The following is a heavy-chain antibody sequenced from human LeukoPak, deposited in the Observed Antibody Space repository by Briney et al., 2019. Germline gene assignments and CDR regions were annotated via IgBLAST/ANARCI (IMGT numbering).Heavy chain of an antibody. CDR2: INHSGST. V-gene: IGHV4-34*01. D-gene: IGHD3-9*01. CDR3: AGAKGMTGSYFDS. Sequence: SETLSLTCAVYGGSVSGDYCSWIRQPPGKGLEWIGEINHSGSTNYNPSLKSRVTISVDTSKNQFSLKLTSVTAADTAVYYCAGAKGMTGSYFDSWGQGTLVTVSS. CDR1: GGSVSGDY. J-gene: IGHJ4*02.